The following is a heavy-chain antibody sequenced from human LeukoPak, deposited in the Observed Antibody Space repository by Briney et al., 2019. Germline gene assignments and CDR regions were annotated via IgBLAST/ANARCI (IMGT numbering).Heavy chain of an antibody. CDR1: DGSISSSSYY. V-gene: IGHV4-39*01. Sequence: SETLSLTCTVSDGSISSSSYYWGWIRQPPGKGLEWIGSIYYSGSTYYNPSLKSRVTISVDTSKNQFSLKLSSVTAADTAVYYCARHTGDTAMVHYWFDPWGQGTLVTVSS. J-gene: IGHJ5*02. CDR2: IYYSGST. D-gene: IGHD5-18*01. CDR3: ARHTGDTAMVHYWFDP.